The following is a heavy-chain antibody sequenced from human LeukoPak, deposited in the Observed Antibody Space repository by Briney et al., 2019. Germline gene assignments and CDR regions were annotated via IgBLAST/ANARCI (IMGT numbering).Heavy chain of an antibody. CDR1: GGSISSYY. V-gene: IGHV4-59*01. D-gene: IGHD3-22*01. CDR3: AMSITMIIVIIKRPPTIDY. CDR2: IYYSGST. J-gene: IGHJ4*02. Sequence: ASETLSLTCTVSGGSISSYYWSWIRQPPGKGLEWIGYIYYSGSTNYNPSLKSRVTISVDTSKNQFSLKLSSVTAADTAVYYCAMSITMIIVIIKRPPTIDYWGQGTLVTVSS.